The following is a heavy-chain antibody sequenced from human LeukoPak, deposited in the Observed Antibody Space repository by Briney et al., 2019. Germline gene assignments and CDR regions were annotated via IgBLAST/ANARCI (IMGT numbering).Heavy chain of an antibody. J-gene: IGHJ3*02. D-gene: IGHD2-15*01. Sequence: ASVKVSCKASGYTFTSYYMHWVRQAPGQGLEWMGIINPSGGSTSYAQKFQGRVTMTRDTSTSTVYMELSSLRSEDTAVYYCARGGKSYCSGGSCYSLDIWGQGTMVTVSS. CDR2: INPSGGST. CDR3: ARGGKSYCSGGSCYSLDI. V-gene: IGHV1-46*01. CDR1: GYTFTSYY.